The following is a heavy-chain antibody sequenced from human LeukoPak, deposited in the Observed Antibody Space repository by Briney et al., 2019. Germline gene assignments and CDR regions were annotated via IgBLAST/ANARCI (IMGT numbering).Heavy chain of an antibody. CDR2: ISSSGNTI. V-gene: IGHV3-48*03. CDR3: ARVSVTTRNDY. J-gene: IGHJ4*02. CDR1: GFTFRSYE. Sequence: GGSLRLSCAASGFTFRSYEMSWVRQAPGKGLEWLSYISSSGNTIYYADSVKGRFTISRDNAKNSLCLQMNSLRAEDTAVYYCARVSVTTRNDYWGQGTLVTVSS. D-gene: IGHD4-11*01.